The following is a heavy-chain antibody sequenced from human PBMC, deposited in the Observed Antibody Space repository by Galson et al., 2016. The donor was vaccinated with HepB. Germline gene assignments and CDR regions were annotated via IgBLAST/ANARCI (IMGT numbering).Heavy chain of an antibody. CDR2: IHWDDDK. Sequence: PALVKPTQTLTLTCTLSEFSLSTSGMRVSWIRQPPGKALEWLARIHWDDDKFSSTSLKTRLTISKDTSKNLVVLTMTNMDPVDTATYYCARHRFYSYGLDEWGQGTLVTVSS. CDR3: ARHRFYSYGLDE. J-gene: IGHJ4*02. V-gene: IGHV2-70*04. CDR1: EFSLSTSGMR. D-gene: IGHD5-18*01.